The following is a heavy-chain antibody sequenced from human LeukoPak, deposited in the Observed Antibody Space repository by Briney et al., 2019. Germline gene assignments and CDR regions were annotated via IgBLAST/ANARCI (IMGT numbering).Heavy chain of an antibody. CDR1: GFTFSDYY. CDR3: ARDVSGKQGT. D-gene: IGHD3-3*01. Sequence: GGSLRLSCAASGFTFSDYYMSWIRQAPGKGLEWVSYTSSSSSYTNYADSVKGRFTISRDNAKNSLYLQMNSLRAEDTAVYYCARDVSGKQGTWGQGTLVTVSS. V-gene: IGHV3-11*06. CDR2: TSSSSSYT. J-gene: IGHJ5*02.